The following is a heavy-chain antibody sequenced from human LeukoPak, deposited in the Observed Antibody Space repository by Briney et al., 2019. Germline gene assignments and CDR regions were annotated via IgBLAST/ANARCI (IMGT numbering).Heavy chain of an antibody. CDR1: GFTFSDSA. V-gene: IGHV3-73*01. CDR2: IRTKRNNYAT. J-gene: IGHJ4*02. CDR3: TERDDYGDY. Sequence: PGGSLRLYCAASGFTFSDSAMHWVRQATGKGLEWVGRIRTKRNNYATAYAASVTGRVTISRDDSKNTAFLQRSSLKTEDTAAYYCTERDDYGDYWGQGIMVTVSS.